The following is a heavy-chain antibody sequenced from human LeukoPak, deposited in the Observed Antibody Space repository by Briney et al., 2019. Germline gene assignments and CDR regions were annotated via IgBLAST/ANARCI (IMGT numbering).Heavy chain of an antibody. CDR2: ISGSGGST. D-gene: IGHD3-9*01. V-gene: IGHV3-23*01. Sequence: PGGSLRLSCAASGCTFSSYAMSWVRQAPGKGLEWVSAISGSGGSTYYADSVKGRFTISRDNSKNTLYLQMNSLRAEDTAVYYCAKAIVLRYFDWLLPIDYWGQGTLVTVSS. J-gene: IGHJ4*02. CDR3: AKAIVLRYFDWLLPIDY. CDR1: GCTFSSYA.